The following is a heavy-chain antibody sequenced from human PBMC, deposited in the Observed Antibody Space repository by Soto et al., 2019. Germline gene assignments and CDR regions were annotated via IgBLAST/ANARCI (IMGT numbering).Heavy chain of an antibody. D-gene: IGHD2-8*02. J-gene: IGHJ4*02. Sequence: EVQLVESGGDLVKPGGSLRLSCAASGFTFSSYTMNWVRQAPGKGLEWVSSISRSSSYIYFADSVKGRFTISRDNAKNSLYLQMNGLRAEATAVYYCRVDTGAYWGEGTLVTLSP. CDR3: RVDTGAY. CDR2: ISRSSSYI. V-gene: IGHV3-21*01. CDR1: GFTFSSYT.